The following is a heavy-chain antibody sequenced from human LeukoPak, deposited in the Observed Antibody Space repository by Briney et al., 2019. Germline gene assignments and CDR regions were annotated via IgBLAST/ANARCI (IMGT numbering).Heavy chain of an antibody. CDR2: ISYDGSNK. CDR3: ARDRVGATDYFDY. CDR1: GFTFSSYA. Sequence: PGGSLRLSCAASGFTFSSYAMHWGRQAPGKGLEWGAVISYDGSNKYYADSVKGRFTISRDNSKNTLYLQMNSLRAEDTAVYYCARDRVGATDYFDYWGQGTLVTVSS. J-gene: IGHJ4*02. V-gene: IGHV3-30-3*01. D-gene: IGHD1-26*01.